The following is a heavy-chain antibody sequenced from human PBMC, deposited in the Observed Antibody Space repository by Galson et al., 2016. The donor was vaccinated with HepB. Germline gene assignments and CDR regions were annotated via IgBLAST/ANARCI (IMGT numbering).Heavy chain of an antibody. Sequence: SLRLSCAASGFSFSSYGMQWVRQAPAKGLEWVALIWYDGSDTYYADSVKGRFTISRDNSKNTVYLQMNSLRADDTAVYYCAKDSVSSGYFLGAFDYWGQGTLVTVSS. CDR3: AKDSVSSGYFLGAFDY. CDR1: GFSFSSYG. J-gene: IGHJ4*02. V-gene: IGHV3-33*06. D-gene: IGHD3-22*01. CDR2: IWYDGSDT.